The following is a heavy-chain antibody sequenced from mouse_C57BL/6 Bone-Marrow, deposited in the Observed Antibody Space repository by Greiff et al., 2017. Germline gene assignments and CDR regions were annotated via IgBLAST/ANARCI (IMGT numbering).Heavy chain of an antibody. CDR2: IYPRSGNT. D-gene: IGHD1-1*01. J-gene: IGHJ3*01. CDR3: ASPYYYGSSSAWFAY. CDR1: GYTFTSYG. V-gene: IGHV1-81*01. Sequence: VKLQQSGAELARPGASVKLSCKASGYTFTSYGISWVKQRTGQGLEWIGEIYPRSGNTYYNEKFKGKATLTADKSSSTAYMELRSLTSEDSAVYFCASPYYYGSSSAWFAYWGQGTLVTVSA.